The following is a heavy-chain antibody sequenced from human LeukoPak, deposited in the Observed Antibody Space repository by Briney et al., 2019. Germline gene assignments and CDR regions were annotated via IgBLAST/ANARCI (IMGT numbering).Heavy chain of an antibody. Sequence: SETLSLTCTVSGGSISSYYWSWIRQPPGKGLEWIGYIYYSGSTNYNPSLKSRVTISVDTSKNQFSLKLSSVTAADTAVYYCAMMGFGPIYYGMDVWGQGTTVTVSS. CDR2: IYYSGST. J-gene: IGHJ6*02. CDR3: AMMGFGPIYYGMDV. CDR1: GGSISSYY. V-gene: IGHV4-59*08. D-gene: IGHD1-26*01.